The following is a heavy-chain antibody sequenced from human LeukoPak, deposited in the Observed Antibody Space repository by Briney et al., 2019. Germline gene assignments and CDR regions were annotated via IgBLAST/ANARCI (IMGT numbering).Heavy chain of an antibody. J-gene: IGHJ4*02. Sequence: SETLSLTCTVSGGSITSNNYYWGWIRQPPGKGLEWIASIYYSGSTYYNPSLKSRVTISVDTSKNQFSLKLGSVTAADTAVYYCASTGYSYGKPDYRGQGTLVTVSS. V-gene: IGHV4-39*07. D-gene: IGHD5-18*01. CDR3: ASTGYSYGKPDY. CDR2: IYYSGST. CDR1: GGSITSNNYY.